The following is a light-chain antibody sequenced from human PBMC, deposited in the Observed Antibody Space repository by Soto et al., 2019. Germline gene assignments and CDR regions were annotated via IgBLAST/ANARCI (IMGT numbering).Light chain of an antibody. CDR3: QHYNHWPMYT. V-gene: IGKV3-15*01. Sequence: ELVMTQSPATLSASPGERATLSCRASQSVITNVAWYQQKPGQAPRLLIYGASTRATGIPARSSGSGSGTEFTLTISSLQSEDFAVYYCQHYNHWPMYTFGQGTKVEIK. J-gene: IGKJ2*01. CDR1: QSVITN. CDR2: GAS.